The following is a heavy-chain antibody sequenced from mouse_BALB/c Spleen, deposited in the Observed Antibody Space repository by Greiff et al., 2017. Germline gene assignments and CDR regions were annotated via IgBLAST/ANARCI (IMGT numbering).Heavy chain of an antibody. Sequence: VKLMESGPELVRPGVSVKISCKGSSYTFTDYAMHWVKQSHAKSLEWIGVISTYYGNTNYNQKFKGKATMTVDKSSSTAYMELARLTSEDSAVYYCARVYDYDGYYAMDYWGQGTSVTVSS. J-gene: IGHJ4*01. V-gene: IGHV1-67*01. D-gene: IGHD2-4*01. CDR3: ARVYDYDGYYAMDY. CDR2: ISTYYGNT. CDR1: SYTFTDYA.